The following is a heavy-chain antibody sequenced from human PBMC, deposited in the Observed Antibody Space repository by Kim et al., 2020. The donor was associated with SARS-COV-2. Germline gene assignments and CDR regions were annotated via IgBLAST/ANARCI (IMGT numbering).Heavy chain of an antibody. CDR2: IKSDGTYT. J-gene: IGHJ4*02. V-gene: IGHV3-74*01. Sequence: GGSLRLSCEASGFRFSSYWMHWVRHAPWKGLVWVSRIKSDGTYTNYADSVMGRFTISRDNAQNTLYLQIYSLRAEDTAVYYCARDLYGSGTYDFWGQGTLVTVSS. CDR1: GFRFSSYW. D-gene: IGHD3-10*01. CDR3: ARDLYGSGTYDF.